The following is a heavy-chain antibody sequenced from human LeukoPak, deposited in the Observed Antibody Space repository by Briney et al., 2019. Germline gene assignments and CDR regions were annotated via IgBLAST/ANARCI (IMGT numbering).Heavy chain of an antibody. Sequence: PGGSLRLSCAASGFTFSSYGMHWVRQAPGKGLEWVVVISYDGSNKYYADSVKGRFTISRDNSKNTLYLQMNSLRAEDTAVYYCARGHDYGDFFDYWGQGTLVTVSS. D-gene: IGHD4-17*01. V-gene: IGHV3-30*03. CDR1: GFTFSSYG. CDR2: ISYDGSNK. CDR3: ARGHDYGDFFDY. J-gene: IGHJ4*02.